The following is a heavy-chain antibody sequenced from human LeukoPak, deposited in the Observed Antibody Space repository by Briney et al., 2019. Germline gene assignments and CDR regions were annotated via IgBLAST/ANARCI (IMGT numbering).Heavy chain of an antibody. J-gene: IGHJ5*02. CDR2: ISGSGGST. CDR1: GFTFSSYA. CDR3: AKDLPGYCSSTSCYHPPHGFDP. Sequence: GGSLRLSCAASGFTFSSYAMSWVRQAPGKGLEWVSAISGSGGSTYYADSVKGRFTISRDNSKNTLYLQMNSLRAEDTAVYYCAKDLPGYCSSTSCYHPPHGFDPWGQGTLVTVSS. V-gene: IGHV3-23*01. D-gene: IGHD2-2*01.